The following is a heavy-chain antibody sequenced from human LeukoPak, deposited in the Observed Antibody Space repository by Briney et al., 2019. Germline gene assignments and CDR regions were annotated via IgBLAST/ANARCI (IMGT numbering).Heavy chain of an antibody. CDR3: ARERMVRGVDY. V-gene: IGHV3-21*01. Sequence: GGSLRLSCAASGFTFSNAWMSWVRQAPGKGLEWVSSISSSSSYIYYADSVKGRFTISRDNAKNSLYLQMNSLRAEDTAVYYCARERMVRGVDYWGQGTLVTVSS. J-gene: IGHJ4*02. D-gene: IGHD3-10*01. CDR1: GFTFSNAW. CDR2: ISSSSSYI.